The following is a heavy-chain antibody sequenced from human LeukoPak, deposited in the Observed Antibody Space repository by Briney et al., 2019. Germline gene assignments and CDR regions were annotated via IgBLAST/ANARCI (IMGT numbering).Heavy chain of an antibody. Sequence: SETLSLTCAVSGGSISSGGYSWSWIRQPPGKGLEWIGYIYHSGSTYYNPSLKSRVTISVDRSKNQFSLKLSSVTAADTAVYYCASLTRWELNDAFDIWGQGTMVTVSS. CDR3: ASLTRWELNDAFDI. D-gene: IGHD1-26*01. J-gene: IGHJ3*02. CDR1: GGSISSGGYS. CDR2: IYHSGST. V-gene: IGHV4-30-2*01.